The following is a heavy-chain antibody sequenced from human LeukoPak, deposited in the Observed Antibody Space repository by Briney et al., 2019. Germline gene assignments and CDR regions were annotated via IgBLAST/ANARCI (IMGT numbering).Heavy chain of an antibody. CDR3: ARKHFDWLLPVDY. Sequence: DSVKVSCKASGYTFTGYYMHWVRQAPGQGLESMGWINPDSGGTNYAQNFQGRVTMTRDTSISTAYMELSRLRSDDTAVYYCARKHFDWLLPVDYWGQRTLVTVSS. CDR1: GYTFTGYY. CDR2: INPDSGGT. V-gene: IGHV1-2*02. D-gene: IGHD3-9*01. J-gene: IGHJ4*02.